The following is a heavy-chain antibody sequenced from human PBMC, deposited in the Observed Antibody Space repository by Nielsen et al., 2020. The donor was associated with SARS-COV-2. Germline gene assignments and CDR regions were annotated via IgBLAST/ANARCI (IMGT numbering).Heavy chain of an antibody. CDR1: GFTFSSYA. J-gene: IGHJ4*02. Sequence: GESLKISCAASGFTFSSYAMSWVRQAPGKGLEWVSAISGSGGSTYYADSVKGRFTISRDNSKNTLYLQMNSLRTEDTAVYYCAKGYCGGDCYPDYWGQGTLVTVSS. CDR2: ISGSGGST. CDR3: AKGYCGGDCYPDY. D-gene: IGHD2-21*02. V-gene: IGHV3-23*01.